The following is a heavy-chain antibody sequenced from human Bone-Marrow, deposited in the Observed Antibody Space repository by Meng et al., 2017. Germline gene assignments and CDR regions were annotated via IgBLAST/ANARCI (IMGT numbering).Heavy chain of an antibody. Sequence: QVQLPQWGGGLLKPSETLSLTCAVYGGSFSGYYWSWIRQPPGKGLEWIGEINHSGSTNYNPSLKSRVTISVDTSKNQFSLKLSSVTAADTAVYYCARNPYYYGSGSYHNWFDPWGQGTLVTVSS. CDR1: GGSFSGYY. CDR2: INHSGST. D-gene: IGHD3-10*01. CDR3: ARNPYYYGSGSYHNWFDP. J-gene: IGHJ5*02. V-gene: IGHV4-34*01.